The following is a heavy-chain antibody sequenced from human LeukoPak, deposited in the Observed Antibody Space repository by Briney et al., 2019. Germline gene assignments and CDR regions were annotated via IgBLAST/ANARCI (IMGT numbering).Heavy chain of an antibody. V-gene: IGHV3-33*05. Sequence: PGGSLRLSCAASGFSFSSYGMHWVRRAPGKGLEWVAVILYDGSMKYYADSLKGRFTISRDNSKNTLYLQMNSLRAEDTAVYYCARDKTIGRFGGSYFDYWGQGTLVTVSS. D-gene: IGHD1-26*01. CDR2: ILYDGSMK. CDR1: GFSFSSYG. J-gene: IGHJ4*02. CDR3: ARDKTIGRFGGSYFDY.